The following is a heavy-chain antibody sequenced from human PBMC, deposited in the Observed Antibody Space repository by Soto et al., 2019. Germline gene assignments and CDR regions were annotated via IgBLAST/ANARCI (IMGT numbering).Heavy chain of an antibody. J-gene: IGHJ6*03. CDR2: IYPGDSDT. D-gene: IGHD3-3*01. Sequence: LGESLKISCKGSGYSFTSYWIGWVRQMPGKGLEWMGIIYPGDSDTRYSPSFQGQVTISADKSISTAYLQWSSLKASDTAMYYCARQNGVYDFSGYYYYYYYRDVGGKGTRVTVSS. CDR3: ARQNGVYDFSGYYYYYYYRDV. V-gene: IGHV5-51*01. CDR1: GYSFTSYW.